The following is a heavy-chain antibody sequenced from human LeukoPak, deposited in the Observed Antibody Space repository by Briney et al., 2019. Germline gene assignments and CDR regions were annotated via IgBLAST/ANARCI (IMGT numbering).Heavy chain of an antibody. CDR1: GAPISGYS. J-gene: IGHJ4*02. V-gene: IGHV4-59*08. CDR3: ARRAIVGAFFDY. Sequence: SETLSLTCTVSGAPISGYSGTWFRQPPGKNRNWIGYIYYSGSTNYNPSLKSRVTISVDTSKNQFSLKLSSVTAADTAVYYCARRAIVGAFFDYWGQGTLVTVSS. CDR2: IYYSGST. D-gene: IGHD1-26*01.